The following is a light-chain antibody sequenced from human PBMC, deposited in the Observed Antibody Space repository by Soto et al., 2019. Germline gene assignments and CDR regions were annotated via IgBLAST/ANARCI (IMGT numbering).Light chain of an antibody. CDR1: SSSIGAGYE. Sequence: QSVLTQPPSVSGAPGQTVTISCSGTSSSIGAGYEVHWYHQLPGTAPKLVVSGNGNRPSGVPDRLSASKSGTSASLAITGLQAEDEGHYYCQSYDKRLTAYGFGTGTKVTVL. CDR3: QSYDKRLTAYG. CDR2: GNG. J-gene: IGLJ1*01. V-gene: IGLV1-40*01.